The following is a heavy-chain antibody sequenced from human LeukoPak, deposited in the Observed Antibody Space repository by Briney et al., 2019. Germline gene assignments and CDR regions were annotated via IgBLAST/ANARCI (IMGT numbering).Heavy chain of an antibody. CDR2: INPNSGGT. CDR1: GYTFTGYY. D-gene: IGHD6-19*01. J-gene: IGHJ5*02. CDR3: ARSGPSGVAGRAGWFDP. V-gene: IGHV1-2*02. Sequence: ASVKVSCKASGYTFTGYYMHWVRQAPGQGLEWMGWINPNSGGTNYAQKFQGRVTMTRDTSTSTAYMELSRLRSDDTAVYYCARSGPSGVAGRAGWFDPWGQGTLVTVSS.